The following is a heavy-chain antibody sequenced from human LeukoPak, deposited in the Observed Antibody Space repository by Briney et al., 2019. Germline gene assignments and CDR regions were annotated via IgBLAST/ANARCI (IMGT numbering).Heavy chain of an antibody. D-gene: IGHD4-17*01. CDR1: GFTFSSYS. CDR2: ISSSSNTI. J-gene: IGHJ4*02. CDR3: ARAFPVTRIDY. V-gene: IGHV3-48*01. Sequence: GGSLRLSCTVSGFTFSSYSMNWVRQAPGKGLEWVSYISSSSNTIYYADSVKGRFTISRDNAKNSLYLQMNSLRAEDTAVYYCARAFPVTRIDYWGQGTLVTVSS.